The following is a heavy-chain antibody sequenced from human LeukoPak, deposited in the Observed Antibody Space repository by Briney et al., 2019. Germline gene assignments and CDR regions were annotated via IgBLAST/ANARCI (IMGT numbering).Heavy chain of an antibody. CDR3: AREGSYYLLDY. CDR1: GLTFSSYW. V-gene: IGHV3-7*01. D-gene: IGHD3-10*01. J-gene: IGHJ4*02. Sequence: GGSLRLSCAASGLTFSSYWMSWVRQAPGKGLEWVANIKQDGSEKYYVDSVKGRFTISRDNAKNSLYLQMNNLRAEDTAVYYCAREGSYYLLDYWGQGTLVTVSS. CDR2: IKQDGSEK.